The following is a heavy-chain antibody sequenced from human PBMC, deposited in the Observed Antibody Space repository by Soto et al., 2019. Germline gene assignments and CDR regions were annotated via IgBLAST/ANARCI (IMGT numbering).Heavy chain of an antibody. Sequence: GGSLRLSCAASVFTFTRYSMNWVRQAPEQGLEWVSSISSSSSYIYYADSVKVRFTISRDNAKNSLYLQMNSLRAEDTAVYYCARVRTPQKPYLLYDAFDIWGQGTMVTV. J-gene: IGHJ3*02. D-gene: IGHD2-21*01. CDR1: VFTFTRYS. CDR3: ARVRTPQKPYLLYDAFDI. V-gene: IGHV3-21*01. CDR2: ISSSSSYI.